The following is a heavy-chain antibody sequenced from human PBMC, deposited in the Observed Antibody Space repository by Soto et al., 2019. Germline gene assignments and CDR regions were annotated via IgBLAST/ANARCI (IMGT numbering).Heavy chain of an antibody. Sequence: GGSLRLSCAASGFTFSSYGMHWVRQAPGKGLEWVAVIWYDGSNKYYADSVKGRFTISRDNSKNTLYLQMNSLRAEDTAVYYCASTWIQLWLLVYWGQGTLVTVSS. CDR1: GFTFSSYG. D-gene: IGHD5-18*01. CDR2: IWYDGSNK. CDR3: ASTWIQLWLLVY. V-gene: IGHV3-33*01. J-gene: IGHJ4*02.